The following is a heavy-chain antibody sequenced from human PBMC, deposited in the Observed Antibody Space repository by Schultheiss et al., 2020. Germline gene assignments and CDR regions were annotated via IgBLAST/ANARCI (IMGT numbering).Heavy chain of an antibody. J-gene: IGHJ6*02. CDR1: GGSISSGVYY. CDR3: ARGYSGYDRSYKKVGYYYYGMDV. Sequence: SETLSLTCTVSGGSISSGVYYWSWIRQHPGKGLEWIGYIYYSGSTYYNPSLKSRVTISVDTSKNQFSLKLSSVTAADTAVYYCARGYSGYDRSYKKVGYYYYGMDVWGQGTTVTVSS. V-gene: IGHV4-31*03. CDR2: IYYSGST. D-gene: IGHD5-12*01.